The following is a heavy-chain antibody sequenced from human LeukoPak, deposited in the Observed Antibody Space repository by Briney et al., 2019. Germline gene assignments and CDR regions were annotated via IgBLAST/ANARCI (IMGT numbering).Heavy chain of an antibody. V-gene: IGHV4-34*01. Sequence: SETLSLTCAVYGRSFSGYYWSWIRQPPGKGLEWSGEINHSGSTNYNPSLKSHITISVDTSKNQFSLKLSSVTAADTAVYYCARGQWGVYSSGWYFDYWGEGTLVSVSS. CDR2: INHSGST. D-gene: IGHD6-19*01. CDR1: GRSFSGYY. J-gene: IGHJ4*02. CDR3: ARGQWGVYSSGWYFDY.